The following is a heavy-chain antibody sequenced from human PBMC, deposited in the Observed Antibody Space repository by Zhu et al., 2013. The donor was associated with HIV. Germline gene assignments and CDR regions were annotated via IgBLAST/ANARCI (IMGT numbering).Heavy chain of an antibody. Sequence: QVQLVQSGAEVKKPGASVKVSCKASGYTFTSYYLHWVRQAPGQGLEWMGVINARGGSASYAQKFQDRVTMTRDTSTSTAYMELSSLTSEDTAVYYCARDPLRAGQYWYFDLWGRGTLVTVYS. J-gene: IGHJ2*01. CDR2: INARGGSA. D-gene: IGHD4-4*01. CDR1: GYTFTSYY. V-gene: IGHV1-46*03. CDR3: ARDPLRAGQYWYFDL.